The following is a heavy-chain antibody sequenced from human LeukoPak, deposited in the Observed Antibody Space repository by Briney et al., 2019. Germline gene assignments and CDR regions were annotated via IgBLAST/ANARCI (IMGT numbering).Heavy chain of an antibody. J-gene: IGHJ4*02. CDR2: INAGNGNT. D-gene: IGHD4-17*01. CDR1: GYTFTSYA. CDR3: ARAMTTVTGGFDY. V-gene: IGHV1-3*01. Sequence: GASVKVSCKASGYTFTSYAMHWVRQAPGQRLEWMGWINAGNGNTKYSQKFQGRVTITRDTSASTAYMELSSLRSEDTAVYYCARAMTTVTGGFDYWGQGTLVTVSS.